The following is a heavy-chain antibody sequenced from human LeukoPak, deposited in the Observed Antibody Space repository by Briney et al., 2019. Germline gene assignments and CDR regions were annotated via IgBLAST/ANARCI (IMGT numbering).Heavy chain of an antibody. V-gene: IGHV4-59*08. CDR2: IYNSRNT. CDR3: ARREVTTSWYFDL. Sequence: SETLSLTCTVSGVSISNYYWSWIRQSPGKGLEWIAYIYNSRNTNYNPSLKSRVTISVDTSKNQFSLKLSSVTAADTAVYYCARREVTTSWYFDLWGRGALVTVSS. D-gene: IGHD4-17*01. CDR1: GVSISNYY. J-gene: IGHJ2*01.